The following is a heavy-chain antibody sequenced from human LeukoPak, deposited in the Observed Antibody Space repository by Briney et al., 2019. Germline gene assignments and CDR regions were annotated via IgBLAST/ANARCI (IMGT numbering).Heavy chain of an antibody. D-gene: IGHD6-13*01. CDR2: IISNEDSA. Sequence: GGSLRLSCAASGFTFSSYAMSWVRQAQGKGLVWVSRIISNEDSATYADSVKGRFTISRDNAKNTLYLQMNSLRAEDTAVYYCVRGGIASAFDIWGQGTMVTVSS. CDR3: VRGGIASAFDI. J-gene: IGHJ3*02. V-gene: IGHV3-74*01. CDR1: GFTFSSYA.